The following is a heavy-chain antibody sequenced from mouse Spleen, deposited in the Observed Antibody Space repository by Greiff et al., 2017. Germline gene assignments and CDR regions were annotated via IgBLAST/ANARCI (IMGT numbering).Heavy chain of an antibody. CDR3: ARGFITTMDY. Sequence: EVQVVESGGGLVQPGGSLKLSCATSGFTFSDYYMYWVRQTPEKRLEWVAYISNGGGSTYYPDTVKGRFTISRDNAKNTLYLQMSRLKSEDTAMYYCARGFITTMDYWGQGTSVTVSS. CDR2: ISNGGGST. V-gene: IGHV5-12*02. J-gene: IGHJ4*01. CDR1: GFTFSDYY. D-gene: IGHD1-1*01.